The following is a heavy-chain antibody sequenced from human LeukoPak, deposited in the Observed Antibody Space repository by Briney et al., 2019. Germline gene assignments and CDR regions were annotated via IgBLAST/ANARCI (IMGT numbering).Heavy chain of an antibody. D-gene: IGHD3-10*01. CDR3: ARKRTRGLDY. Sequence: GESLRLSCAVSGFTFSSYEMNWVRQAPGKGLEWVSYISNSGSAIYYADSVKGRFAISRDNAKNSLYLQMNSLRAEDTAVYYCARKRTRGLDYWGQGTLVTVSS. V-gene: IGHV3-48*03. CDR2: ISNSGSAI. J-gene: IGHJ4*02. CDR1: GFTFSSYE.